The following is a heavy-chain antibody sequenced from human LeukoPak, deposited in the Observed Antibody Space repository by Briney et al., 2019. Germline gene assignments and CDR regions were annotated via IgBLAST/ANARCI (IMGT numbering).Heavy chain of an antibody. CDR1: GFTFSTYT. CDR3: ARERTLYSSGWKVNAFDI. Sequence: PGGSLRLSCAASGFTFSTYTMNWVRQAPGKGLEWVSSISSRSSYIYYADSVKGRFTISRDNAKNSLYLQMNSLRAEDTAVYYCARERTLYSSGWKVNAFDIWGQGTMVTVSS. D-gene: IGHD6-19*01. CDR2: ISSRSSYI. J-gene: IGHJ3*02. V-gene: IGHV3-21*01.